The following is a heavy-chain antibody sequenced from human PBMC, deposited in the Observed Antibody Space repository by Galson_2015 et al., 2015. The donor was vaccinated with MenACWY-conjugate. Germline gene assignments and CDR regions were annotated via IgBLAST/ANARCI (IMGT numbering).Heavy chain of an antibody. D-gene: IGHD6-19*01. CDR3: ARAKEQWLSKTFDL. J-gene: IGHJ3*01. CDR2: IKQDGSGK. V-gene: IGHV3-7*01. CDR1: GFTFSPSW. Sequence: SLRLSCAPSGFTFSPSWMGWVRQAPGKGLEWVANIKQDGSGKYYVDSVKGRFIISRDNAKNSLFLQMDSLRAEDTALYYCARAKEQWLSKTFDLWGQGTMVTVSS.